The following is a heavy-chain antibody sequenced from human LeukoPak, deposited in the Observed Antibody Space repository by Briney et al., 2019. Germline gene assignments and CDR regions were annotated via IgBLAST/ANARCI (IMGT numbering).Heavy chain of an antibody. CDR2: IIPILGIA. Sequence: SVKVSCKASGGTFSSYTISWVRQAPGQGLEWMGRIIPILGIANYAQKFQGRVTITGDKATSTAYMELSSLRSEDTAVYYCARGIDSSGVDYWGQGTLVTVSS. V-gene: IGHV1-69*02. D-gene: IGHD6-19*01. J-gene: IGHJ4*02. CDR1: GGTFSSYT. CDR3: ARGIDSSGVDY.